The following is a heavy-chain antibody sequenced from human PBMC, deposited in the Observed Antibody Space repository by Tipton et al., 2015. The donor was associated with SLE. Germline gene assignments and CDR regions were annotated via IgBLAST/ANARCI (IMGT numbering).Heavy chain of an antibody. CDR2: INHSGST. D-gene: IGHD3-16*01. Sequence: TLSLTCAVYGGSFSGYYWSWIRQPPGKGLEWIGEINHSGSTNYNPSLKSRVTISVDTSKNQFSLKLSSVTAADTAVYHCARSMGGGDFDYWGQGTLVTVSS. CDR1: GGSFSGYY. CDR3: ARSMGGGDFDY. V-gene: IGHV4-34*01. J-gene: IGHJ4*02.